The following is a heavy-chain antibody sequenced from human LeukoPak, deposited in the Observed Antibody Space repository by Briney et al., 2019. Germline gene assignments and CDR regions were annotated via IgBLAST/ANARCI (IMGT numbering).Heavy chain of an antibody. CDR2: IRSTDGAI. Sequence: PGGSLRLSCAASGFTFRLYSMNWVRQAPGKGLERLSYIRSTDGAIAYADSVKGRFTISRDDAKNSLYLQMNSLRDEDTAVYYCARDRGWAFDYWGQGTLITVSS. D-gene: IGHD6-19*01. CDR3: ARDRGWAFDY. J-gene: IGHJ4*02. CDR1: GFTFRLYS. V-gene: IGHV3-48*02.